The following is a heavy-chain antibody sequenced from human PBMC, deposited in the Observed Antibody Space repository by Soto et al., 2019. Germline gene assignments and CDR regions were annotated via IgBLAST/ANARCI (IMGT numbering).Heavy chain of an antibody. CDR1: GGSISSGGYY. V-gene: IGHV4-31*03. CDR3: ARESRSHSSFDY. CDR2: MYYSGST. J-gene: IGHJ4*02. D-gene: IGHD6-13*01. Sequence: QVQLQESGPGLVTPSQTLSLTCTVSGGSISSGGYYWRWIRQHPGKGREWIGYMYYSGSTYYNPSLKFRVSISVDTSKNQFSLKLSFVTAGDTAVYYCARESRSHSSFDYWGQGTLVTVSS.